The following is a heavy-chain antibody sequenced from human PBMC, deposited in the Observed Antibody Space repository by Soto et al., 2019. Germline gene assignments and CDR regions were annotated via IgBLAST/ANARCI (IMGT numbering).Heavy chain of an antibody. CDR3: AKGGWVDIAAAGALFDY. J-gene: IGHJ4*02. CDR1: GFTFSSYA. V-gene: IGHV3-23*01. CDR2: ISGSGGNT. D-gene: IGHD6-13*01. Sequence: QPVGSLRLSCAASGFTFSSYAMSWVRQAPGKGLEWVSAISGSGGNTYYADSVKGRFTISRDNSKNTLYLQVNSLRAEDTAVYYCAKGGWVDIAAAGALFDYWGQGTLVTVSS.